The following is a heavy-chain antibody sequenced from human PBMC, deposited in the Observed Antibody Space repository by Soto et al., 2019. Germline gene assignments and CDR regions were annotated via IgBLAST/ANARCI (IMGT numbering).Heavy chain of an antibody. CDR1: GGSLSSYY. CDR2: IYTSGST. Sequence: PSWTLSLTCTVSGGSLSSYYWSWVRQPAGKGLEWIGRIYTSGSTNYNPSLKSRVTMSVDTSKNQFSLKLSSVTAAETAVYYCAREGSKGNWNLPFDYWGQGTLVTVSS. J-gene: IGHJ4*02. D-gene: IGHD1-20*01. CDR3: AREGSKGNWNLPFDY. V-gene: IGHV4-4*07.